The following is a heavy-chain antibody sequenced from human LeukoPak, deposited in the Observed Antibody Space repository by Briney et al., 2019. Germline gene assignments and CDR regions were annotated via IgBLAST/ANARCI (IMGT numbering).Heavy chain of an antibody. J-gene: IGHJ6*02. V-gene: IGHV3-23*01. CDR3: ARYTYYYGSGTYYYGMDV. CDR1: GFTFSSYG. CDR2: ISGSGGST. Sequence: GGSLRLSCAASGFTFSSYGMHWVRQAPGKGLEWVSAISGSGGSTYYADSVKGRFTISRDNSKNTLYLQMNSLRAEDTAVYYCARYTYYYGSGTYYYGMDVWGQGTTVTVSS. D-gene: IGHD3-10*01.